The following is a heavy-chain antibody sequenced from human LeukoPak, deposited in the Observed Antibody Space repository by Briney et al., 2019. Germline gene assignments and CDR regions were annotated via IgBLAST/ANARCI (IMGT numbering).Heavy chain of an antibody. CDR1: GFTFSTYG. D-gene: IGHD3-10*01. Sequence: GGSLRLSCAASGFTFSTYGMSWVRQAPGKGLEWVSAVSGSGGSTYYADSVKGRFTISRDNSKNTLYLQMNSLRAEDTAVYYCAKDTYGSGSYSLDYWGQGTLVTVSS. CDR3: AKDTYGSGSYSLDY. V-gene: IGHV3-23*01. J-gene: IGHJ4*02. CDR2: VSGSGGST.